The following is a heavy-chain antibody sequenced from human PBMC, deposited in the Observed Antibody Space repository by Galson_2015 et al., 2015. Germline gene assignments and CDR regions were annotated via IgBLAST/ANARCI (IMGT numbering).Heavy chain of an antibody. Sequence: SVKVSCKASGGTFSSYAISWVRQAPGQGLEWMGGIIPIFGTANYAQKFQGRVTITADESTSTAYMELSSLRSEDTAVYYCARDFVDLKLRFYYMDVWGKGTTVTVSS. J-gene: IGHJ6*03. CDR3: ARDFVDLKLRFYYMDV. D-gene: IGHD3-3*01. CDR2: IIPIFGTA. CDR1: GGTFSSYA. V-gene: IGHV1-69*13.